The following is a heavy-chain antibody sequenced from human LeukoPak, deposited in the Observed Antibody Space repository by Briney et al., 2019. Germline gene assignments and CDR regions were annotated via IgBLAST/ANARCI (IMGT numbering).Heavy chain of an antibody. D-gene: IGHD6-19*01. V-gene: IGHV3-66*03. CDR3: ARDGGWYLGY. Sequence: PGGSLRLSCAGSGFSVSNYYMSWVRQAPGKGLEWVSLIRDSGETYYADSVKGRFTISRDNSKNTLSLQMSSLRSEDTAVYYCARDGGWYLGYWGQGTLVTVSS. CDR2: IRDSGET. CDR1: GFSVSNYY. J-gene: IGHJ4*02.